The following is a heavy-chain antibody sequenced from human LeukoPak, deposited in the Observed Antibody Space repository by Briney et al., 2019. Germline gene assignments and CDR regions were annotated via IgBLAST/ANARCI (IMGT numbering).Heavy chain of an antibody. D-gene: IGHD2-15*01. CDR3: ARDQEAKGIVVVVAAIDY. Sequence: GGSLRLSCAASGFTFSSYSMDWVRQAPGKGLECVSSISSSSSYIYYADSVKGRFTISRDNAKNSLYLQMNSLSAEDTAVYYCARDQEAKGIVVVVAAIDYWGQGTLVTVSS. J-gene: IGHJ4*02. V-gene: IGHV3-21*01. CDR2: ISSSSSYI. CDR1: GFTFSSYS.